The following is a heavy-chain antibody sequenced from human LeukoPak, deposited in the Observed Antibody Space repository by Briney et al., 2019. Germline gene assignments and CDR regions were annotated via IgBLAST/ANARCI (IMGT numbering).Heavy chain of an antibody. CDR2: IIPIFGTA. CDR1: GGTFSSCA. J-gene: IGHJ6*04. Sequence: SVKVSCKASGGTFSSCAISWVRQAPGQGLEWMGGIIPIFGTANYAQKFQGRVTITADESTSTAYMELSSLRSEDTAVYYCARDPSDFSSTSCPPYYYYGMDVWGKGTTVTVSS. D-gene: IGHD2-2*01. V-gene: IGHV1-69*13. CDR3: ARDPSDFSSTSCPPYYYYGMDV.